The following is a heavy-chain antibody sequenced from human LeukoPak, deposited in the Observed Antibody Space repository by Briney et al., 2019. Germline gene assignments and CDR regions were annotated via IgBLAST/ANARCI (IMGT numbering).Heavy chain of an antibody. D-gene: IGHD3-3*01. V-gene: IGHV4-4*07. Sequence: SETLSLTCTVSGGSISNYLWSWIRQPAGKGLEWIGLINSGGSTNYSPSLKSRVTMSVDTSKSQFSLRLSSATAADTAVYYCTRVLDFWSGYYSAGMDVWGQGTTVTVSS. CDR2: INSGGST. CDR3: TRVLDFWSGYYSAGMDV. CDR1: GGSISNYL. J-gene: IGHJ6*02.